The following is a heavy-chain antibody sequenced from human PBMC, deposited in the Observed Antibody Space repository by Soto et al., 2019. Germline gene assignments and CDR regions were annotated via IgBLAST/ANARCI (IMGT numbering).Heavy chain of an antibody. CDR1: GFTVSSNY. D-gene: IGHD3-9*01. CDR2: IYSGGST. J-gene: IGHJ6*02. Sequence: EVQLVETGGGLIQPGGSLRLSCAASGFTVSSNYMSWVRQAPGKGLEWVSVIYSGGSTYYADSVKGRFTISRDNSKNTLYLQMNSLRAEDTVVYYCASGADYDILTGPYYYYGMDVWGQGTTVTVSS. V-gene: IGHV3-53*02. CDR3: ASGADYDILTGPYYYYGMDV.